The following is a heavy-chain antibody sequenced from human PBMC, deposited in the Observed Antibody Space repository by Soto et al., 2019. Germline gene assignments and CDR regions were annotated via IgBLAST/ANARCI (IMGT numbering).Heavy chain of an antibody. CDR1: GGSISSSSYY. Sequence: QLQLQESGPGLVRPSETLSLTCTVSGGSISSSSYYLGWIRQPPGKGLEWIGTIYYSGSTYYNPSLKSRVTISVDTSKNQFSLKLSSVTAADTAVYYCARQGSGSYNAFDIWGQGTVVTVSS. CDR3: ARQGSGSYNAFDI. J-gene: IGHJ3*02. D-gene: IGHD1-26*01. V-gene: IGHV4-39*01. CDR2: IYYSGST.